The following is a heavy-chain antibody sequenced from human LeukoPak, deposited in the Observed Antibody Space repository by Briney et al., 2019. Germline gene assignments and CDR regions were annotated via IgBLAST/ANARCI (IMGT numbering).Heavy chain of an antibody. CDR3: ARRGGATFDY. V-gene: IGHV4-34*01. CDR1: GGSFSGYY. J-gene: IGHJ4*02. D-gene: IGHD1-26*01. CDR2: INHSGST. Sequence: SETLSLTCAVYGGSFSGYYWSWIRQPPGKGLEWIGEINHSGSTNYNPSLKSRVTISVDTSKNQFSLKLSSVTAADTAVYYCARRGGATFDYWGQGTLVTVSS.